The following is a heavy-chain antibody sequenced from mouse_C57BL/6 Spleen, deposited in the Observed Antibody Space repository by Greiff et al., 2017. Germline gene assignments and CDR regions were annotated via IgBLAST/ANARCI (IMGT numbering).Heavy chain of an antibody. D-gene: IGHD4-1*01. CDR3: ARGYLGAMDY. CDR2: ISNGGGST. Sequence: EVMLVESGGGLVQPGGSLKLSCAASGFTFSDYYMYWVRQTPEKRLEWVAYISNGGGSTYYPDTVKGRFTICRDNAKNTLYPQMSRLKSEDTAMYYCARGYLGAMDYWGQGTSVTVSS. CDR1: GFTFSDYY. V-gene: IGHV5-12*01. J-gene: IGHJ4*01.